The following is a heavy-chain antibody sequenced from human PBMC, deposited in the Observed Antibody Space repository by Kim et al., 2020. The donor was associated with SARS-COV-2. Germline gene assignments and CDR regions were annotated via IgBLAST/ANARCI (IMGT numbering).Heavy chain of an antibody. V-gene: IGHV3-11*01. Sequence: GGSLRLSCAASGFTFSDFAMSWIRQAPGKGLEWLSYISGSGSAIYYADSVKGRFTISRDNAKNSLYLQMNSLRVEDTAVHYCARGSLWGGDYWGQGTLVTVSS. CDR1: GFTFSDFA. J-gene: IGHJ4*02. CDR3: ARGSLWGGDY. CDR2: ISGSGSAI. D-gene: IGHD3-10*01.